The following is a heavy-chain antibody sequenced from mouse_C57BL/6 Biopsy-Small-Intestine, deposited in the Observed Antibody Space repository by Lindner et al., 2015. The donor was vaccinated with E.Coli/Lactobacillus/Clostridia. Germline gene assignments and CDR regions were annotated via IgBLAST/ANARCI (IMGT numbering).Heavy chain of an antibody. D-gene: IGHD1-1*01. J-gene: IGHJ1*03. CDR3: ARWYYGSSYWYFDV. Sequence: VQLQESGPELVKPGASVKMSCKASGCTFTDYNMHWVKQSHGKSLEWIGYINPNNGGTSYNQKFKGKATLTVNKSSSTAYMELRSLTSEDSAVYYCARWYYGSSYWYFDVWGTGTTVTVSS. CDR2: INPNNGGT. V-gene: IGHV1-22*01. CDR1: GCTFTDYN.